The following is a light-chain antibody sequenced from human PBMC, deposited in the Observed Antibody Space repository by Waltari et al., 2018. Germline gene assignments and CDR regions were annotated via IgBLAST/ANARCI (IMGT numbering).Light chain of an antibody. CDR2: KDT. CDR1: LLPKQF. V-gene: IGLV3-25*03. CDR3: QSVDVTALP. Sequence: SYELTQPPSVSVSPGQTATIPCSGDLLPKQFAYWYQQRPGQAPVLLIYKDTERASGIPERFSGSTSGTTVTLTIAGVQAEDEADYFCQSVDVTALPFGGGTRLTVL. J-gene: IGLJ2*01.